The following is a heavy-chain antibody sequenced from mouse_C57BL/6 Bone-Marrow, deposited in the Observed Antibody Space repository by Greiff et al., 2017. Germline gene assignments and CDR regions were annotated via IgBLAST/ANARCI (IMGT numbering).Heavy chain of an antibody. CDR2: IYPGDGDT. V-gene: IGHV1-80*01. D-gene: IGHD1-1*01. CDR1: GYAFSSYW. CDR3: ARRRLLRYYDAMDY. J-gene: IGHJ4*01. Sequence: QVQLQQSGAELVKPGASVKISCKASGYAFSSYWMNWVKQRPGKGLEWIGQIYPGDGDTNYNGKFKGKATLTADKYSSTAYMQLSSLTSKDSAVYFCARRRLLRYYDAMDYWGQGTSVTVSS.